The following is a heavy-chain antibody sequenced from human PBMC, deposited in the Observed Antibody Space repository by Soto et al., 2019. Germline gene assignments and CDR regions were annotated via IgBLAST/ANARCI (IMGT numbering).Heavy chain of an antibody. J-gene: IGHJ4*02. D-gene: IGHD4-17*01. V-gene: IGHV1-2*02. Sequence: AAVKVSCKASRYTFSAYYMHWVRQAPGQGLEWMGWINPNSGATNYAQKFQGRVTMTRDASIRTAYMELSRLTSDDTALYYCAKDGQYGDYGYYFDYWGQGTLVTVSS. CDR2: INPNSGAT. CDR3: AKDGQYGDYGYYFDY. CDR1: RYTFSAYY.